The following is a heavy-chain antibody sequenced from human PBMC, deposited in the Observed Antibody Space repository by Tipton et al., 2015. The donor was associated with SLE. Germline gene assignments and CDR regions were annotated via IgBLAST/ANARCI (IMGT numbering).Heavy chain of an antibody. CDR1: GFTFSSYW. Sequence: SLRLSCAASGFTFSSYWLHWVRQAPGKGLVWVSRINSDGSSTSYADSVKGRFTISRDNAKNTLYLQMNSLRAEDTAVYYCARNEEVVTPWSYYGMDVWGQGTTVTVSS. CDR2: INSDGSST. CDR3: ARNEEVVTPWSYYGMDV. V-gene: IGHV3-74*01. D-gene: IGHD4-23*01. J-gene: IGHJ6*02.